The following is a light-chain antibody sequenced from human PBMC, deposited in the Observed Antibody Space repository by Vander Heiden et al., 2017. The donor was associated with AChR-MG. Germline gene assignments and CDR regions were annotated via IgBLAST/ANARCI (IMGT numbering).Light chain of an antibody. CDR1: HSISNY. J-gene: IGKJ1*01. CDR2: TAS. Sequence: DIQMTQSPSSLSASVGDRVTIACRASHSISNYLNWYQQKPGKAPKLLIHTASSLRSGVSSRFSGSGSGTDFTLTISSLRPEDSATYYCQQSYSALWTFGQGTKVEIK. CDR3: QQSYSALWT. V-gene: IGKV1-39*01.